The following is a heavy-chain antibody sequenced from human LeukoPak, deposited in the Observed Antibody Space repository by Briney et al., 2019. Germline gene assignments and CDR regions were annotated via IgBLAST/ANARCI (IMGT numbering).Heavy chain of an antibody. V-gene: IGHV6-1*01. CDR3: ARTAARKDRAVAGCRCWYFDL. J-gene: IGHJ2*01. Sequence: SQTLSLTCAISGDSVSSNSAAWNWIRQSPSRGLEWLGRTYYRSKWYNDYAVSVKSRITINPDTSKNQFSLQLNSVTLEDTAVYYCARTAARKDRAVAGCRCWYFDLWGRGTLVTVSS. CDR2: TYYRSKWYN. D-gene: IGHD6-19*01. CDR1: GDSVSSNSAA.